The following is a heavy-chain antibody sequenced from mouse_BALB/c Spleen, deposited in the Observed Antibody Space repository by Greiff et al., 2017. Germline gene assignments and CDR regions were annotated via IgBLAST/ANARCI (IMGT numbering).Heavy chain of an antibody. CDR2: ILPGSGST. J-gene: IGHJ2*01. V-gene: IGHV1-66*01. CDR3: ARSGISTTVVAGGYFDY. Sequence: VQLQQSGPELVKPGASVKISCKSSGYSFTSYYIHWVKQRPGQGLEWIGCILPGSGSTNYNEKFKGKATFTADTSSNTAYMQLSSLTSEDSAVYYCARSGISTTVVAGGYFDYWGQGTTLTVSS. D-gene: IGHD1-1*01. CDR1: GYSFTSYY.